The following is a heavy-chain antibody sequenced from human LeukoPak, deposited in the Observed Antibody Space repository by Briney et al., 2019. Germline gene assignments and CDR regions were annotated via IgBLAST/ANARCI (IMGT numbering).Heavy chain of an antibody. CDR1: GFIFSKHG. CDR2: IRYDGSNK. Sequence: PGGSLRLSCATSGFIFSKHGMHWVRQAPGKGLEWVAFIRYDGSNKYYADSVKGRFTISRDNSKNTLFLQMNSMRTEDTSVYYCAKDSRVVVVIAIGGDAFDIWGQGTMVTVSS. J-gene: IGHJ3*02. CDR3: AKDSRVVVVIAIGGDAFDI. D-gene: IGHD2-21*01. V-gene: IGHV3-30*02.